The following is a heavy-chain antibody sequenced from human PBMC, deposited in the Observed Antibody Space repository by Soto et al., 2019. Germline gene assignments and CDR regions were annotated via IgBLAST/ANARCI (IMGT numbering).Heavy chain of an antibody. CDR3: AKGGSSGSYDY. V-gene: IGHV3-30*18. D-gene: IGHD3-22*01. Sequence: PGGSLRLSCAASGFTFSSYAMHWVRQAPGKGLEWVAVISYDGSNKYYADSVKGRYTISRDNFKNTLYLQMSSLRAEDTALCYCAKGGSSGSYDYWGQGRLVTVSS. CDR2: ISYDGSNK. J-gene: IGHJ4*02. CDR1: GFTFSSYA.